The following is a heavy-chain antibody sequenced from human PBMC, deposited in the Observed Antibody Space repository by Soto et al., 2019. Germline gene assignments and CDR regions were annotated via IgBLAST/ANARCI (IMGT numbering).Heavy chain of an antibody. Sequence: QVQLVQSGAEVKKPGASVKVSCKASGYTFSGYYMHWVRQAPGQGLEWMGWIDTTSGGTNYAQKFQDRVTMTTDTSISTAYMDLSRLRSDDTAVYYCARGDSSWQGDYWGQGTLVTVSS. CDR3: ARGDSSWQGDY. D-gene: IGHD6-13*01. CDR2: IDTTSGGT. V-gene: IGHV1-2*02. CDR1: GYTFSGYY. J-gene: IGHJ4*02.